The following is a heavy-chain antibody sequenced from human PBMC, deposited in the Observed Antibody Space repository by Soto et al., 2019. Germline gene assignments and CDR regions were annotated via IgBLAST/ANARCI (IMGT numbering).Heavy chain of an antibody. D-gene: IGHD3-3*01. CDR3: ASVTFLARSARLAY. V-gene: IGHV1-18*01. Sequence: ASVKVSCRASGYTFTSYGISWVRQAPGQGLEWMGWISAYNGNTNYAQKLQGRVTMTTDTSTSTAYMELRSLRSDDTAVYYCASVTFLARSARLAYWGQGTLVTVSS. CDR2: ISAYNGNT. J-gene: IGHJ4*02. CDR1: GYTFTSYG.